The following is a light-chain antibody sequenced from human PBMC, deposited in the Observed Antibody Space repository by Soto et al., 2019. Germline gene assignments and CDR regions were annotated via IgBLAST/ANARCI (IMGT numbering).Light chain of an antibody. CDR1: QSISSY. V-gene: IGKV1-39*01. CDR2: AAS. CDR3: QQSYSTLRT. Sequence: DIQMTQSPSSLSASVGDRVTITCRASQSISSYLNWYQQKPGKAPKILIYAASSLQSGVPSRVSGSRSGTDFTLTISSLQPEDFATYYCQQSYSTLRTFGQGTKLEIK. J-gene: IGKJ2*01.